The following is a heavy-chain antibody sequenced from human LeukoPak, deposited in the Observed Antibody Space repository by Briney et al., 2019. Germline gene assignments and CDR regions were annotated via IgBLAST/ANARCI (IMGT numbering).Heavy chain of an antibody. V-gene: IGHV3-23*01. CDR3: AKGYYDSSRTDFDY. D-gene: IGHD3-22*01. J-gene: IGHJ4*02. Sequence: PGGSLRLSCAASGFTFSNCAMSWVRQAPGKGLEWVSAISGSGGSTYYADSVKGRFTISRDNSKNTLYLQTNSLRAEDTAVYYCAKGYYDSSRTDFDYWGQGTLVTVSS. CDR2: ISGSGGST. CDR1: GFTFSNCA.